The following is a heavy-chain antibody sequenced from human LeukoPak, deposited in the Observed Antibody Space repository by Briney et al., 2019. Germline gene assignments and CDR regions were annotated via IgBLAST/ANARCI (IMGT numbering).Heavy chain of an antibody. CDR3: ARGNYYDSDVYYYKLDY. CDR1: GFTFSSYD. CDR2: IGTAGDT. J-gene: IGHJ4*02. Sequence: GGSLRLSCAASGFTFSSYDMHWVRQATGKGLEWVSGIGTAGDTYYPGSVKGRFTISRENAKNSLYLQMNSLRAGDTAVYYCARGNYYDSDVYYYKLDYWGQGTLVTVSS. D-gene: IGHD3-22*01. V-gene: IGHV3-13*01.